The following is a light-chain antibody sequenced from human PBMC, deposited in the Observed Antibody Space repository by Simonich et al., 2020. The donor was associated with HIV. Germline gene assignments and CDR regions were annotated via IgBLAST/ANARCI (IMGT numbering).Light chain of an antibody. CDR2: AAS. V-gene: IGKV1-39*01. J-gene: IGKJ2*01. CDR1: QRISSY. Sequence: DIQMTQSPSSLSASVGDRVTITCRSSQRISSYLNCYQQKPGKAPKLLIYAASTLQSGVPSRFSGSGSGTDFTLTISSLQPEDFATYYCQQANSFPPRYTFGQGTKLEIK. CDR3: QQANSFPPRYT.